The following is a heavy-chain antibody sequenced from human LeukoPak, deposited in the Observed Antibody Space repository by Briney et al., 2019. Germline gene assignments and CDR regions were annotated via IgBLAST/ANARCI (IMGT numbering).Heavy chain of an antibody. D-gene: IGHD1-26*01. CDR3: SRADVGINAFDP. V-gene: IGHV4-39*01. J-gene: IGHJ5*02. Sequence: PSETLTLTCTVSDTSLSTRSHYWGGIRQTTGKGLERIGSMFYSGSTYYNPSLKSRVILFVDTSKNQFYLKVSSVTAADTAVYYCSRADVGINAFDPWGEGNLVTVSS. CDR1: DTSLSTRSHY. CDR2: MFYSGST.